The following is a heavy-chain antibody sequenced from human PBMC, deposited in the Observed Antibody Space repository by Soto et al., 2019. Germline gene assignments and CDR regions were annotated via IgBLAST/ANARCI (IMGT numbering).Heavy chain of an antibody. CDR1: GYTFTSYG. J-gene: IGHJ4*02. D-gene: IGHD3-10*01. CDR3: ARDSDMYYYGSGRYFRHDY. CDR2: ISAYNGNT. V-gene: IGHV1-18*01. Sequence: QVQLVQSGAEVKKPGASVKVSCKASGYTFTSYGISWVRQAPGQGLEWMGWISAYNGNTNYAQKHQDRVTMTNDTSTSTAYMELRSLRSDDTAVYYCARDSDMYYYGSGRYFRHDYWGQGTLVTVSS.